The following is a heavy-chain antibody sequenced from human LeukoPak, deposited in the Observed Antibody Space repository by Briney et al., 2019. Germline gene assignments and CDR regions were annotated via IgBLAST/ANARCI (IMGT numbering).Heavy chain of an antibody. J-gene: IGHJ4*02. V-gene: IGHV1-46*03. CDR2: INPSGGST. D-gene: IGHD2-2*01. Sequence: ASVKVSSKASGYTFTTYYMHSVRQAPGQGLEWMGIINPSGGSTTYPQKFQDRVTMTRDTSTSTVYMELSSLRSEDTAVYYCARALCSSCYFDYWGQGTLVTVSS. CDR3: ARALCSSCYFDY. CDR1: GYTFTTYY.